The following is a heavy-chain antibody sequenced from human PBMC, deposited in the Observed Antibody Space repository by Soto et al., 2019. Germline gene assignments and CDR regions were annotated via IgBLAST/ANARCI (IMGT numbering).Heavy chain of an antibody. Sequence: EVQLVESGGGLVQPGRSLRLSCAASGFTFDDYAMHWVRQAPGKGLEWVSGISWNSGSIGYADSVKGRFTISRDNAKNXLYLQMNSLRAEDTALYYCAKDREARWLAYWYFDLWGRGTLVTVSS. V-gene: IGHV3-9*01. CDR2: ISWNSGSI. CDR3: AKDREARWLAYWYFDL. D-gene: IGHD6-19*01. J-gene: IGHJ2*01. CDR1: GFTFDDYA.